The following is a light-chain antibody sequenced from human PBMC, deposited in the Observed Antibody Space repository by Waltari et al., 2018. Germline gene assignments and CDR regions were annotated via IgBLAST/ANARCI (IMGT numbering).Light chain of an antibody. Sequence: QSVLTQPPSLSGAPGQRVTISCTGSRSNIGAGYDVHWYQQLPGTAPKRLIYGNNNRPAGVPDRFSGSRSGTSASLAITGLQAEDEADYYCQSHDSSLSGSVFGGGTKLTVL. V-gene: IGLV1-40*01. CDR3: QSHDSSLSGSV. J-gene: IGLJ2*01. CDR1: RSNIGAGYD. CDR2: GNN.